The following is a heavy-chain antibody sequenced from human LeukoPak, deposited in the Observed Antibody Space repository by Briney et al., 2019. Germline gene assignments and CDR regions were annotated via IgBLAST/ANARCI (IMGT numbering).Heavy chain of an antibody. V-gene: IGHV3-48*03. CDR3: AKVVAPAMVRGVIDY. Sequence: TGGSLRLSCAASGFTFSSYEMNWVRQAPGKGLEWVSYISSSGSTIYYADSVKGRFTISRDNAKNSLYLQMNSLRAEDTAVYYCAKVVAPAMVRGVIDYWGQGTLVTVSS. D-gene: IGHD3-10*01. CDR2: ISSSGSTI. J-gene: IGHJ4*02. CDR1: GFTFSSYE.